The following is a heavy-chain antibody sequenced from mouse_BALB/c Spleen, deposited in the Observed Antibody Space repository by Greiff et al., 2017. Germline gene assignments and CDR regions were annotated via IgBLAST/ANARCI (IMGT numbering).Heavy chain of an antibody. CDR3: ARFLDYYGSTLDAY. CDR2: IWAGGST. J-gene: IGHJ3*01. V-gene: IGHV2-9*02. CDR1: GFSLTSYG. Sequence: VKLQESGPGLVAPSQSLSITCTVSGFSLTSYGVHWVRQPPGKGLEWPGVIWAGGSTNYNSALMSRLSISKDNSKSQVFLKMNSLQTDDTAMYYCARFLDYYGSTLDAYWGQGTLVTVSA. D-gene: IGHD1-1*01.